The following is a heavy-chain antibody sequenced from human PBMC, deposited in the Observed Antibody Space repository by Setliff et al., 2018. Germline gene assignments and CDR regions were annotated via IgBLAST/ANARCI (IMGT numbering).Heavy chain of an antibody. D-gene: IGHD3-22*01. Sequence: ASVKVSCKASGYTVTSHYMHWVRQAPGLGLEWMGTINPSSGRTSYAQKFQGRVTMTSDTSTSTVYMDMSSLRSEDTAVYYCARDVFPYHYEGAFDIWGQGTMVTVSS. CDR2: INPSSGRT. J-gene: IGHJ3*02. CDR1: GYTVTSHY. CDR3: ARDVFPYHYEGAFDI. V-gene: IGHV1-46*01.